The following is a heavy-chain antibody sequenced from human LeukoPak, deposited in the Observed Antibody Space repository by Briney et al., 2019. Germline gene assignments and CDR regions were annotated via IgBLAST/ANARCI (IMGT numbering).Heavy chain of an antibody. V-gene: IGHV3-43D*03. CDR3: AKGTSSWHEFDY. CDR2: ISWDGGST. CDR1: GFTFDHYA. Sequence: GGSLRLSCAASGFTFDHYAMHWVRQAPGKGLEWVSLISWDGGSTYYADSVKGRFTISRDNSKNSLYLQMNSLRAEDTALYYCAKGTSSWHEFDYWGQGTLVTVSS. J-gene: IGHJ4*02. D-gene: IGHD6-13*01.